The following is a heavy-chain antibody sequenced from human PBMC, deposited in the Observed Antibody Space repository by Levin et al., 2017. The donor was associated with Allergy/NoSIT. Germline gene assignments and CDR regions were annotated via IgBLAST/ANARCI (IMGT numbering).Heavy chain of an antibody. Sequence: SETLSLTCAVYGGSFSGYYWSWIRQPPGKGLEWIGEINHSGSTNYNPSLKSRVTISVDTSKNQFSLKLSSVTAADTAVYYCARGTYYYGSGSYPGSYWYFDLWGRGTLVTVSS. D-gene: IGHD3-10*01. V-gene: IGHV4-34*01. CDR1: GGSFSGYY. CDR2: INHSGST. CDR3: ARGTYYYGSGSYPGSYWYFDL. J-gene: IGHJ2*01.